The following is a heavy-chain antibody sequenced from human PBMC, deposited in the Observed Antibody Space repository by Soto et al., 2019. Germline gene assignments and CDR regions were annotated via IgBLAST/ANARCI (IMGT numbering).Heavy chain of an antibody. CDR2: ISYDGSNK. CDR3: ARDQRWSHDAFDF. Sequence: GGSLRLSCAASGFTFSSYAMHWVRQAPGKGLERVAVISYDGSNKYYADSVKGRFTISRDNSKNTLYLQMNSLRAEDTAVYYCARDQRWSHDAFDFWGQGTMVTVSS. V-gene: IGHV3-30-3*01. CDR1: GFTFSSYA. J-gene: IGHJ3*01. D-gene: IGHD1-1*01.